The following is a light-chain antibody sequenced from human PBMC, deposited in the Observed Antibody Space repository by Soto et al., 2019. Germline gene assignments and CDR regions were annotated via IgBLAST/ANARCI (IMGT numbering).Light chain of an antibody. CDR2: AAS. CDR3: QQSYSTPPT. V-gene: IGKV1-39*01. Sequence: DMQMTKSPSSLSASVGDRVTITCRASQSISSYLNWYQQKPGKAPKLLIYAASSLQSGVPSRFSGSGSGTDFTLTISSLQPEDFATYYCQQSYSTPPTFGQGTKVDSK. CDR1: QSISSY. J-gene: IGKJ1*01.